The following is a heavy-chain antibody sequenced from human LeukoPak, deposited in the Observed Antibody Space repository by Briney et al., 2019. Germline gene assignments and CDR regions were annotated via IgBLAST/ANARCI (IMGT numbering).Heavy chain of an antibody. CDR1: GYTFTGYY. Sequence: WASVKVSCKASGYTFTGYYMHWVRQAPGQGLEWMGWINPNSGGTNYAQKFQGRVTMTRDTSISTAYMELSRLRSDDTAVYYCARGFSVVVTGYYYYYYMDVWGKGTTVTVSS. CDR2: INPNSGGT. J-gene: IGHJ6*03. D-gene: IGHD2-21*02. V-gene: IGHV1-2*02. CDR3: ARGFSVVVTGYYYYYYMDV.